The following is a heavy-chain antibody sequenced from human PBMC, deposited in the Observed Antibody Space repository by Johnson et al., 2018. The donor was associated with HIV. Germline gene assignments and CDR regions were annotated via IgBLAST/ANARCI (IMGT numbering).Heavy chain of an antibody. V-gene: IGHV3-9*01. CDR1: GFTFSSYA. CDR2: ISWNSGSI. CDR3: ARGRITTIVMDLRGGGFDI. D-gene: IGHD3-22*01. Sequence: VQLVESGGGVVQPGRSLRLSCAASGFTFSSYAMHWVRQAPGKGLEWVSGISWNSGSIAYADSVKGRFTISRDNSKNTLYLQMNSLRTEDTAVYYCARGRITTIVMDLRGGGFDIWGQGTMVIVSS. J-gene: IGHJ3*02.